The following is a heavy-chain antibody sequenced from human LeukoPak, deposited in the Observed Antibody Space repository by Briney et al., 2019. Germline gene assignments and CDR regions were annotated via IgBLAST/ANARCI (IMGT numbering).Heavy chain of an antibody. Sequence: SETLSLTCTVSGGSISGYYGGWIRQPPGKGLEWIGYVYYSGSTGYNPSLKSRVTISVDTSKNQFSLNLSSVTATDTGVYYCARSFDSRGYYYYGMDVWGQGTTVTVSS. D-gene: IGHD3-22*01. CDR2: VYYSGST. J-gene: IGHJ6*02. V-gene: IGHV4-59*01. CDR1: GGSISGYY. CDR3: ARSFDSRGYYYYGMDV.